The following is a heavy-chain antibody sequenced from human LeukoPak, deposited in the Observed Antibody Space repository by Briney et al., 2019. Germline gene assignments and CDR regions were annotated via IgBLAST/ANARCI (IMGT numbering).Heavy chain of an antibody. V-gene: IGHV6-1*01. D-gene: IGHD4-17*01. CDR2: TYYRSKWYD. CDR1: GDSVSSNSAA. Sequence: SQTLSLTCAISGDSVSSNSAAWNWIRQSPARGLEWLGRTYYRSKWYDDYAVSVRGRITINPDTSKNQFSLQLNSVSPEDTAVYYCARGRGGVYGDLAAGGYYYYYMDVWGKGTTVTVSS. CDR3: ARGRGGVYGDLAAGGYYYYYMDV. J-gene: IGHJ6*03.